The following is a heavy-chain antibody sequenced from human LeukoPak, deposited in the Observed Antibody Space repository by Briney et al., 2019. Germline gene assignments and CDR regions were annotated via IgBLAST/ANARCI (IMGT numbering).Heavy chain of an antibody. CDR3: ARGPHLPPNYYDSSGYDW. CDR2: ISYDGSNK. Sequence: PGGSLRLSCAASGFTFSSYAMHWVRQAPGKGPEWVAVISYDGSNKYYADSVKGRFTISRDNSKNTLYLQMNSLRAEDTAVYYCARGPHLPPNYYDSSGYDWWGQGTLVTVSS. CDR1: GFTFSSYA. V-gene: IGHV3-30-3*01. D-gene: IGHD3-22*01. J-gene: IGHJ4*02.